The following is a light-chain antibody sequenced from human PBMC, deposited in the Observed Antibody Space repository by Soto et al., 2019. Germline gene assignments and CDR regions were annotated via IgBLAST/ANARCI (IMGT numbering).Light chain of an antibody. V-gene: IGKV1-39*01. CDR3: QQSYSTPYT. Sequence: DIQITHPPSSLSAAVGDRVTITCRASQSITNYLNWYQQKPGKAPKLLMYAISTLQSGVPSRFGGSGSGTEFTLTISSLQPDDFATYYCQQSYSTPYTCGQGTKGDI. CDR2: AIS. CDR1: QSITNY. J-gene: IGKJ2*01.